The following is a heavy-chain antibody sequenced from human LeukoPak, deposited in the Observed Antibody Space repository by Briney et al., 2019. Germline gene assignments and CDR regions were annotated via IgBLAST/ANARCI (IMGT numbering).Heavy chain of an antibody. J-gene: IGHJ4*02. D-gene: IGHD1-1*01. CDR1: GFSFSSYA. Sequence: GGSLRLSCVVSGFSFSSYAMSWVRQAPARGLEWVSSMKGGGETFYADSVKGRFTLSRDLSRNTVFLQLNNLRVEDTAIYYCAWASWVSNADAVSWGQGTLVTVSS. V-gene: IGHV3-23*01. CDR3: AWASWVSNADAVS. CDR2: MKGGGET.